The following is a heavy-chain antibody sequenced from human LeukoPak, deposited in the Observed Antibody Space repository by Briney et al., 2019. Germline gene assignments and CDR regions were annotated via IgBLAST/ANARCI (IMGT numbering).Heavy chain of an antibody. D-gene: IGHD1-1*01. CDR1: GFTFSSYW. V-gene: IGHV3-7*01. Sequence: GGSLRLSCAASGFTFSSYWMSWVRQAPGKGLEWVANIKQDGSEKYYVDSVKGRFTISRDNAKNSLYLQMNSLRAEDTAVYYCASYGGPYGTGYYFDYWGQGTLVTVSS. J-gene: IGHJ4*02. CDR3: ASYGGPYGTGYYFDY. CDR2: IKQDGSEK.